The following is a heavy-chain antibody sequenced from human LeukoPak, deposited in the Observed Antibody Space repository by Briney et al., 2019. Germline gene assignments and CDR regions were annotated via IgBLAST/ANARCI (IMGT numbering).Heavy chain of an antibody. Sequence: TSETLSPTCVVYGGSFSGYYWSWIRQPPGKGLEWIGEINHSGSTNYNPSLKSRVTISVDTSKNQFSLKLSSVTAADTAVYYCARRRGITIFGVAHFDYWGQGTLVTVSS. J-gene: IGHJ4*02. CDR1: GGSFSGYY. D-gene: IGHD3-3*01. CDR2: INHSGST. V-gene: IGHV4-34*01. CDR3: ARRRGITIFGVAHFDY.